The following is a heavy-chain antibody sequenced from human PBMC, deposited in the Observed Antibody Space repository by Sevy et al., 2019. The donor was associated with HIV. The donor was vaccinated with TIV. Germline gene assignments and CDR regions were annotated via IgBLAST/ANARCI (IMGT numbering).Heavy chain of an antibody. V-gene: IGHV4-59*01. Sequence: SENLSLTCTVSGGSISSYYWSWIRQPPGKGLEWIGYIYDSGSTNYKPSLKSRVTISVDTSENQFSLNLSSVTAADTAVYYCARGYDFWSGYDYWGQGTLVTVSS. CDR1: GGSISSYY. CDR2: IYDSGST. CDR3: ARGYDFWSGYDY. D-gene: IGHD3-3*01. J-gene: IGHJ4*02.